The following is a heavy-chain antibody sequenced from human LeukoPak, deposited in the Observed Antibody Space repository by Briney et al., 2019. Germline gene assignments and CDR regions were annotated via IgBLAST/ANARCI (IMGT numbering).Heavy chain of an antibody. D-gene: IGHD3-10*01. CDR1: GYTFTNYD. V-gene: IGHV1-8*03. Sequence: ASVKVSCKASGYTFTNYDINWVRQATGQGLEWMGWMNPNSGNTGYAQKFQGRVTITRNTSISTAYMELSRLRSDDTAVYYCARDGYLWFGELSTINWFDPWGQGTLVTVSS. CDR3: ARDGYLWFGELSTINWFDP. CDR2: MNPNSGNT. J-gene: IGHJ5*02.